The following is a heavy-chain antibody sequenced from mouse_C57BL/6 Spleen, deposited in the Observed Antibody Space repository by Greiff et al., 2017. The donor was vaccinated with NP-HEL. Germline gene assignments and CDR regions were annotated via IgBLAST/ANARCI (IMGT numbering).Heavy chain of an antibody. D-gene: IGHD2-4*01. V-gene: IGHV2-9-1*01. Sequence: QVQLQQSGPGLVAPSQSLSITCTVSGFSLTSYAISWVRQPPGKGLEWLGVIWTGGGTNYNSALKSRLSISKDNSKSQVFLKMNSLQTDDTARYYCARIYYDYNYYAMDYWGQGTSVTVSS. J-gene: IGHJ4*01. CDR3: ARIYYDYNYYAMDY. CDR2: IWTGGGT. CDR1: GFSLTSYA.